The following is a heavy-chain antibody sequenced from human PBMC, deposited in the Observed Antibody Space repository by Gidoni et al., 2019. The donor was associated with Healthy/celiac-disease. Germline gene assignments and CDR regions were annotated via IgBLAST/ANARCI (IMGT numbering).Heavy chain of an antibody. CDR2: IYYRGTT. Sequence: QVQLQESGPGLVKPSQILSLTCTVSGDSISSGEYYWSWIRQRPGKGLEWIGYIYYRGTTSYTPSIKSRVAISVDTSKIQFSLYLRSVTAADTAVYYCARTRAYSGTYCDFDHWGQGTLVTVSS. V-gene: IGHV4-31*03. D-gene: IGHD1-26*01. J-gene: IGHJ4*02. CDR3: ARTRAYSGTYCDFDH. CDR1: GDSISSGEYY.